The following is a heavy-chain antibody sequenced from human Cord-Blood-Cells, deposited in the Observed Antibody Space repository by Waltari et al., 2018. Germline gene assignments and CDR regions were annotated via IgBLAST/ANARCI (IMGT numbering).Heavy chain of an antibody. J-gene: IGHJ4*02. D-gene: IGHD6-19*01. Sequence: QVQLVQSGAEVKKPGASVKVSCKASGYTFTGYYMHWVRQAPGQGLEWMGVINPNSGGTNYAQKVQGWVTMTRDTSISTAYMELSRLRSDDTAVYYCARDPWLDYWGQGTLVTVSS. CDR2: INPNSGGT. CDR1: GYTFTGYY. V-gene: IGHV1-2*04. CDR3: ARDPWLDY.